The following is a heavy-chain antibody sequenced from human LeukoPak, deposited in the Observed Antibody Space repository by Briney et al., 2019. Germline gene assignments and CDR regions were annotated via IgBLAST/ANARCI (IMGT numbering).Heavy chain of an antibody. V-gene: IGHV3-72*01. J-gene: IGHJ4*02. Sequence: PGGSLRLSCAASGFTYSSYAMHWVRQAPGKGLQWVGRIRNKLNSYTTKYAASVQGRFTISRDDLKNSLYLQMNSLKTEDTAVYYCATDRIAAAGTYPLNWGQGTLVTVSS. CDR2: IRNKLNSYTT. D-gene: IGHD6-13*01. CDR3: ATDRIAAAGTYPLN. CDR1: GFTYSSYA.